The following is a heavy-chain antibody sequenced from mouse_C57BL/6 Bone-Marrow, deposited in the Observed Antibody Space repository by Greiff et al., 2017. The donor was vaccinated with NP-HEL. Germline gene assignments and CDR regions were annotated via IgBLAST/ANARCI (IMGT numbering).Heavy chain of an antibody. V-gene: IGHV5-6*01. CDR2: ISSGGSYT. Sequence: EVNVVESGGDLVKPGGSLKLSCAASGFTFSSYGMSWVRQTPDKRLEWVATISSGGSYTYYPDSVKGRFTISRDNAKNTLYLQMSSLKSEDTAMYYCARHGNWYFDVWGTGTTVTVSS. J-gene: IGHJ1*03. CDR3: ARHGNWYFDV. CDR1: GFTFSSYG. D-gene: IGHD1-1*02.